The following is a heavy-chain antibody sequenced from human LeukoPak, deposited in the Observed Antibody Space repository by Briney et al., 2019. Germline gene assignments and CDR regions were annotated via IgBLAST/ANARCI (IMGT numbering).Heavy chain of an antibody. CDR1: GSTFSSYA. CDR3: AKAYQWGFDY. D-gene: IGHD1-26*01. V-gene: IGHV3-23*01. J-gene: IGHJ4*02. CDR2: ISGSGSST. Sequence: GGPLRLSCAVSGSTFSSYAMSWVRQAPGKGLEWVSSISGSGSSTYYADSVKGRFTISRDNSKNSLYLQMNSLRTEDTALYYCAKAYQWGFDYWGQGTLVTVSS.